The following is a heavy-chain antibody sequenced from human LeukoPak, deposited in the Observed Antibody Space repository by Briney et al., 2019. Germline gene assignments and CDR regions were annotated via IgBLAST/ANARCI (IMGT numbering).Heavy chain of an antibody. V-gene: IGHV1-18*01. CDR2: ISAYNGNT. Sequence: ASVKVSCKASGYTFTSYGISWVRQAPGQGLEWMGWISAYNGNTNYAQKLQGRVTMTTDTSTSTAYMELRSLRSDDTAVYYCARDLTMVRGAIITPGYWGQGTLVTVSS. J-gene: IGHJ4*02. D-gene: IGHD3-10*01. CDR3: ARDLTMVRGAIITPGY. CDR1: GYTFTSYG.